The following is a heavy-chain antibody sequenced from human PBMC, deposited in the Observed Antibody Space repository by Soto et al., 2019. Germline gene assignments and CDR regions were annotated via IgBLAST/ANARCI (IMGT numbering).Heavy chain of an antibody. Sequence: SETLSLTSTVSGGSISSSSYYWGWIRQPPGKGLEWIGSIYYSGSTYYNPSLKSRVTISVDTSKNQFSLKLSSVTAADTAVYYCASIKWELLRFGGGYYYYGMDVWGQGTTVTVSS. J-gene: IGHJ6*02. V-gene: IGHV4-39*01. CDR1: GGSISSSSYY. D-gene: IGHD1-26*01. CDR2: IYYSGST. CDR3: ASIKWELLRFGGGYYYYGMDV.